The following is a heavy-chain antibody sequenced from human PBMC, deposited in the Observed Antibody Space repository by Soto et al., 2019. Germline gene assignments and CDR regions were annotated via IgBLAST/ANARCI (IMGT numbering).Heavy chain of an antibody. D-gene: IGHD3-10*02. Sequence: SGPTLVNPTQTLTLTCTFSGFSLTTVGMGVGWIRQPPGKALDWLGIIYWDDDKRYSPSLNGRVTFIKDTSKNQVVLTMTNMDPVDTATYYCAHRNSRMFAFDIWGQGTLVTVSS. V-gene: IGHV2-5*02. CDR2: IYWDDDK. J-gene: IGHJ3*02. CDR1: GFSLTTVGMG. CDR3: AHRNSRMFAFDI.